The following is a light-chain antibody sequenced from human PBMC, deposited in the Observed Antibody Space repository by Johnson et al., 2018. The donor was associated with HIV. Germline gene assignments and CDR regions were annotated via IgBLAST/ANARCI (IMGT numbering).Light chain of an antibody. CDR1: SSNIGNNY. CDR3: GTWDSSLSAEV. CDR2: DNN. Sequence: QSVLTQPPSVSAAPGQKVTISCSGSSSNIGNNYVSWYQQFPGTAPKLVIYDNNKRPSGTPDRFSGSKSGTSATLGITGLQTGDEADYYCGTWDSSLSAEVFGTGTKVTVL. V-gene: IGLV1-51*01. J-gene: IGLJ1*01.